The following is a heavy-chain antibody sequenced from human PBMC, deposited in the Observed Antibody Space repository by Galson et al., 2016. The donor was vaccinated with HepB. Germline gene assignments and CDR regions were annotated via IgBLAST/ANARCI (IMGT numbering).Heavy chain of an antibody. CDR3: ARNERRWLHSPYYFDS. V-gene: IGHV4-39*01. Sequence: LSLTCTVSGGSISSSSYCWGWIRQPPGKGLEWIGTIFDTGNTYHNPSLKSRVGISVDTSKNQFSLKLSSVTAADTAVYYCARNERRWLHSPYYFDSWGQGTLVTVSS. D-gene: IGHD5-24*01. CDR1: GGSISSSSYC. CDR2: IFDTGNT. J-gene: IGHJ4*02.